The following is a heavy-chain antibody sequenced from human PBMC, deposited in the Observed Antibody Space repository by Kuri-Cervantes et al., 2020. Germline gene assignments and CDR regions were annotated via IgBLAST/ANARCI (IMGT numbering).Heavy chain of an antibody. CDR1: GYSLSSGSY. CDR3: ARHDYYGAYYMDV. D-gene: IGHD3-10*01. J-gene: IGHJ6*03. Sequence: SETLSLTCAVSGYSLSSGSYWGWIRQPPGKGLEWIGYIYYSGSTNYNPSLKSRVTISVDTSKSQFSLKLSSVTAADTALYYCARHDYYGAYYMDVWGKGTTVTVSS. CDR2: IYYSGST. V-gene: IGHV4-38-2*01.